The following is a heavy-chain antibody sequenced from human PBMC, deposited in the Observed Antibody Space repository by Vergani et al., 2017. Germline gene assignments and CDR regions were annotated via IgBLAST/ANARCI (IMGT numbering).Heavy chain of an antibody. CDR3: ARDIAYCSSTSCSLDY. CDR1: GGPFSSYA. Sequence: QVQLVQSGAEVKKPGSSVKVSCKASGGPFSSYAISWVRQAPGQGLEWMGRIIPIFGTANYAQKFQGRVTITADESTSTAYMELSSLRSEDTAVYYCARDIAYCSSTSCSLDYWGQGTLVTVSS. J-gene: IGHJ4*02. D-gene: IGHD2-2*01. CDR2: IIPIFGTA. V-gene: IGHV1-69*18.